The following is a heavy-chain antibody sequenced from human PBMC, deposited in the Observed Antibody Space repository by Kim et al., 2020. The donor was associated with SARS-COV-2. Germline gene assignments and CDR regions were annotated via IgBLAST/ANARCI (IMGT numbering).Heavy chain of an antibody. CDR3: ARGPGDVTPIDYFR. D-gene: IGHD3-10*02. CDR1: GGSISSYY. V-gene: IGHV4-59*13. CDR2: IYYSGST. J-gene: IGHJ4*02. Sequence: SETLSLTCTVSGGSISSYYWSWIRQPPGKGLEWIGYIYYSGSTNYNPSLKSRVTISVDTSKNQFSLKLSSVTAADTAVYYCARGPGDVTPIDYFRWGQGTLVTVSS.